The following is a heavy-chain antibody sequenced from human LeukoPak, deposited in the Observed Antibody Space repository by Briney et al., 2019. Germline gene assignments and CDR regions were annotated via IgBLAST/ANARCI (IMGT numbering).Heavy chain of an antibody. V-gene: IGHV4-39*07. D-gene: IGHD1-26*01. J-gene: IGHJ4*02. CDR1: GGSISSSSYY. Sequence: SETLSLTCTVSGGSISSSSYYWGWIRQPPGKGLEWIGSIYYSGSTYYNPSLKSRVTISVDTSKNQFSLKLSSVTAADTAVYYCARRDTIVGATKFDYWGQGTLVTVSS. CDR2: IYYSGST. CDR3: ARRDTIVGATKFDY.